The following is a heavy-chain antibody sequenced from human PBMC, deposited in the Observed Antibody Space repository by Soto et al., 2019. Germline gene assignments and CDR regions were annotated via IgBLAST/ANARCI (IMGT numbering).Heavy chain of an antibody. V-gene: IGHV1-18*01. Sequence: QVQLVQSGDEEKKPGASVKVSCKASGYIFVNYGIAWVRQAPGQGLESMGWISPYTGNTHSATKVQGRLTMTTDTSTSTAYMDLGSLTSDDTAVYYCVMVDNYVTPTPQDVWGQGTTVTVSS. J-gene: IGHJ6*02. CDR1: GYIFVNYG. CDR3: VMVDNYVTPTPQDV. CDR2: ISPYTGNT. D-gene: IGHD5-12*01.